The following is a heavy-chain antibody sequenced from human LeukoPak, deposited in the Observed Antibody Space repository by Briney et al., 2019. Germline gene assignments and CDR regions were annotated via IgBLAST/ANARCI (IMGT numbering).Heavy chain of an antibody. CDR1: GFTFSSYG. Sequence: PGRSLRLSCAASGFTFSSYGMHWVRQAPGKGLEWVAVISYDGSNKYYADSVKGRFTISRDNSRNTLYLQMNSLRAEDTAVYYCARYGDSLDYWGQGTLVTVSS. V-gene: IGHV3-30*03. CDR3: ARYGDSLDY. CDR2: ISYDGSNK. D-gene: IGHD4-17*01. J-gene: IGHJ4*02.